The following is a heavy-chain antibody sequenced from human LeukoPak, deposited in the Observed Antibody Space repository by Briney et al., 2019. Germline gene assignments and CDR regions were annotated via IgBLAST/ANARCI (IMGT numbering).Heavy chain of an antibody. Sequence: PGGSLRLSCAASGFTFSRYWMHWVRQAPGKGLMWVSRISPDGSTTLYADSVKGRFTISRDNAKNTLYLQMNSLRAEDTAVYYCARGPLSGGAIQFDYWGQGTLVTVSS. V-gene: IGHV3-74*03. D-gene: IGHD2-21*01. J-gene: IGHJ4*02. CDR2: ISPDGSTT. CDR1: GFTFSRYW. CDR3: ARGPLSGGAIQFDY.